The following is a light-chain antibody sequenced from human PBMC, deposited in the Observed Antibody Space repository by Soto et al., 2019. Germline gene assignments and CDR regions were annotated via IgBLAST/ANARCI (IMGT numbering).Light chain of an antibody. V-gene: IGKV3-15*01. J-gene: IGKJ1*01. CDR3: QQDNSWRHACT. CDR2: GAS. Sequence: ERVVPQGRGTLSESPGERATLSCRASQSVRSNLAWDQQKRGQSPSLIIYGASTRATGIPVRFRGSGSETQFTLTISSLQSDDFAVSYCQQDNSWRHACTFGQGTKVDIK. CDR1: QSVRSN.